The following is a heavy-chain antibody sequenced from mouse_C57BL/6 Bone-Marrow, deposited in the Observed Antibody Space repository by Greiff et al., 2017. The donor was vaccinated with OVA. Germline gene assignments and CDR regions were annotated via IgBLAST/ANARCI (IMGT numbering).Heavy chain of an antibody. V-gene: IGHV1-64*01. J-gene: IGHJ2*01. CDR3: ARSEWYDYDGFDY. CDR1: GYTFTSYW. CDR2: IHPNSGST. D-gene: IGHD2-4*01. Sequence: QVQLQQPGAELVKPGASVKLSCKASGYTFTSYWMHWVKQRPGQGLEWIGMIHPNSGSTNYNEKFKSKATLTVDKSSSTAYMQLSSLTSEDSAVYYCARSEWYDYDGFDYWGQGTTLTVSS.